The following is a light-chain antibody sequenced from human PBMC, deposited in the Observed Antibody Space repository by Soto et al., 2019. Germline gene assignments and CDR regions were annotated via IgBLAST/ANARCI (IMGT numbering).Light chain of an antibody. CDR1: QSISSW. J-gene: IGKJ1*01. CDR2: KAS. V-gene: IGKV1-5*03. CDR3: QQYNSYSRT. Sequence: DIQMTQSPSTLSASVGDRVTITCRASQSISSWLAWYQQKPGKAPKLLIYKASSLESGVPSRFSGSGSGTEFTLTISSLQTDDFATYYCQQYNSYSRTFVQGTKVEIK.